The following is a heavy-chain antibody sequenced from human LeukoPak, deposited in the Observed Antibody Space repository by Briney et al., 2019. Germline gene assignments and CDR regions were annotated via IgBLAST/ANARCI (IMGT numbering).Heavy chain of an antibody. D-gene: IGHD4-17*01. V-gene: IGHV4-59*01. CDR3: TRDTGTTGEVKFDP. Sequence: ASETLSLTCSVSGDSISYFYWSWIRQPPGKGLEWIGYIDYSGGTSYNPSLKSRVTIPIDTSKNQFSLRLSSVAAADTAVYYCTRDTGTTGEVKFDPWGQGTLVTVSS. CDR2: IDYSGGT. CDR1: GDSISYFY. J-gene: IGHJ5*02.